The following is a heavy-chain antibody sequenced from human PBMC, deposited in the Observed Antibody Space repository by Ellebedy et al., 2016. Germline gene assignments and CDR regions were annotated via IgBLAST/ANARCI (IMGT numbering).Heavy chain of an antibody. J-gene: IGHJ4*02. Sequence: HTGGSLRLSCAASGFTFNIAWMHWVRQAPGKGLVWVSRMNGDGSSTNYADSVKGRFTISRDNAKNTLYLQRNSLRAEDTAVYYCVRDSWGPGFWGQGTLVTVSS. V-gene: IGHV3-74*01. CDR1: GFTFNIAW. CDR2: MNGDGSST. CDR3: VRDSWGPGF. D-gene: IGHD3-16*01.